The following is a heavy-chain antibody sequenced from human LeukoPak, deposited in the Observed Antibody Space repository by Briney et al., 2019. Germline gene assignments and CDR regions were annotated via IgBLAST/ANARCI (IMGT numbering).Heavy chain of an antibody. CDR3: ARELGPYYYYGMDV. CDR1: GYTFTGYY. Sequence: GASVKVSCKASGYTFTGYYMHWVRQAPGQGLEWMGWINPNSGGTNYAQKFQGRVTITADKSTSTAYMELSSLRSEDTAVYYCARELGPYYYYGMDVWGQGTTVTVSS. V-gene: IGHV1-2*02. J-gene: IGHJ6*02. CDR2: INPNSGGT.